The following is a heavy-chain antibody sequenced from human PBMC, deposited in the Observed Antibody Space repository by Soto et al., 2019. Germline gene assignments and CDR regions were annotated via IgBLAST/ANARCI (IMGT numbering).Heavy chain of an antibody. Sequence: ASVKVSCKASGYTFTSYGISWVRQAPGQGLEWMGWISAYNGNTNYAQKLQGRVTMTTDTSTSTAYMELRSLRSDDTAVYYCARDQAPPIPKYCSSTSCYPGNWFDPWGQGTLVTVSS. V-gene: IGHV1-18*01. CDR3: ARDQAPPIPKYCSSTSCYPGNWFDP. CDR2: ISAYNGNT. D-gene: IGHD2-2*01. J-gene: IGHJ5*02. CDR1: GYTFTSYG.